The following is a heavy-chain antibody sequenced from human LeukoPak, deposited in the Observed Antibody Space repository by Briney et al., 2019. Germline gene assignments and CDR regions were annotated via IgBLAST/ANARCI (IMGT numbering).Heavy chain of an antibody. V-gene: IGHV3-23*01. J-gene: IGHJ5*02. D-gene: IGHD1-1*01. Sequence: PGGSLTLSCSPSGFTFISYAIRWVRHAPRKGLEWVSAISGSGGSTYDADSVEGRSTISRDNSKNTLYLQMNSLRAEDTAVYYCAKSPRGLWKSWFDPWGQGTLVTVSS. CDR3: AKSPRGLWKSWFDP. CDR1: GFTFISYA. CDR2: ISGSGGST.